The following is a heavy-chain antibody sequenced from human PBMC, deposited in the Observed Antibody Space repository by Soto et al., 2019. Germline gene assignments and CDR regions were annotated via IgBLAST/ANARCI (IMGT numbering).Heavy chain of an antibody. Sequence: PGGSLRLSCAASGFTFSSYAMSWVRQAPGKGLEWVSSISGSGDSTYYADSVKGRFTISRDISKNTLYLQMNSLRAEDTGVYYCARDASGDGAFDIWGQGTMVTVSS. CDR1: GFTFSSYA. V-gene: IGHV3-23*01. J-gene: IGHJ3*02. CDR2: ISGSGDST. CDR3: ARDASGDGAFDI. D-gene: IGHD2-21*01.